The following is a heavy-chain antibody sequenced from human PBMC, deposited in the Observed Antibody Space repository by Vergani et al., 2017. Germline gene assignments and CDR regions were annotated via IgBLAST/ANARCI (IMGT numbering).Heavy chain of an antibody. J-gene: IGHJ3*02. D-gene: IGHD3-22*01. V-gene: IGHV1-69*17. CDR3: ARDPMPYDSGCFDM. CDR1: GGTFSSYA. CDR2: IIPIFGIA. Sequence: QVQLVQSGAEVKKPGSSVKVSCKASGGTFSSYAISWVRQAPGQGLEWMGGIIPIFGIANYAQKFQGRVTITADKSTSTAYMELSSLRSEDTAVYYCARDPMPYDSGCFDMWGQGRMVTVSS.